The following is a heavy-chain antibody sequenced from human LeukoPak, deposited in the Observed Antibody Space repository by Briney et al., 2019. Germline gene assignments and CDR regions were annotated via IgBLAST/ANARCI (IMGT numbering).Heavy chain of an antibody. D-gene: IGHD3-9*01. CDR2: INPNSGGT. Sequence: ASVKVSCKASGYTFTGYYMHWVRQAPGQGLEWMGWINPNSGGTNYAQKFQGRVTMTRDTSTSTAYMELSRLRSDDTAVYYCARRHDAYYDILTGYYGLHYWGQGTLVTVSS. CDR3: ARRHDAYYDILTGYYGLHY. J-gene: IGHJ4*02. CDR1: GYTFTGYY. V-gene: IGHV1-2*02.